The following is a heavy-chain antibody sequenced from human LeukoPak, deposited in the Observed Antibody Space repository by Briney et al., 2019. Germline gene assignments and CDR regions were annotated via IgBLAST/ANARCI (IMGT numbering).Heavy chain of an antibody. CDR2: IYYSGST. D-gene: IGHD2-2*01. Sequence: PSQTLSLTCTVSGGSISSGGYYWSWIRLHPGKGLEWIGYIYYSGSTYYNPSLKSRVTISVDTSKNQFSLKLSSVTAADTAVYYCARDRGYCSSTSCSYYYGMDVWGQGTTVTVSS. V-gene: IGHV4-31*03. J-gene: IGHJ6*02. CDR1: GGSISSGGYY. CDR3: ARDRGYCSSTSCSYYYGMDV.